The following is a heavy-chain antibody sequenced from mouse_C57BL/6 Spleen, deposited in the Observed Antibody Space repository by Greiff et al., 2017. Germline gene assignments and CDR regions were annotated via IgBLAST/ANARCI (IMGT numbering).Heavy chain of an antibody. CDR3: ARGYDYDGADWYFDV. Sequence: EVKLVESEGGLVQPGSSMKLSCTASGFTFSDYYMAWVRQVPEKGLEWVANINYDGSSTYYLDSLKSRFIISRDNAKNILYLQMSSLKSEDTATYYCARGYDYDGADWYFDVWGTGTTVTVSS. CDR2: INYDGSST. CDR1: GFTFSDYY. V-gene: IGHV5-16*01. J-gene: IGHJ1*03. D-gene: IGHD2-4*01.